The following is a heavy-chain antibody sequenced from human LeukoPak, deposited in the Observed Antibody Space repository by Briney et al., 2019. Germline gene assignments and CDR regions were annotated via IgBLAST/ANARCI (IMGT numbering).Heavy chain of an antibody. CDR3: ARDGDGSGSYYIR. D-gene: IGHD3-10*01. CDR1: GYTFTGYY. CDR2: INPSGGST. J-gene: IGHJ4*02. Sequence: ASVTVSCKASGYTFTGYYMHWVRQAPGQGLEWMGIINPSGGSTSYAQKFRGRVTMTRDTSTSTVYMELSSLRSEDTAVYYCARDGDGSGSYYIRWGQGTLVTVSP. V-gene: IGHV1-46*01.